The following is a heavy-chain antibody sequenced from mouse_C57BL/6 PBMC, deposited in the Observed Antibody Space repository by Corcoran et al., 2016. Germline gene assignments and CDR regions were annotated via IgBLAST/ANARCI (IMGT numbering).Heavy chain of an antibody. J-gene: IGHJ2*01. CDR2: INTYSGVP. Sequence: QIQLVESGPELTKPGETVKISSKASGYTFATYGVRCVKQARGKGLKRIGGINTYSGVPTYADDFKGRFAFSLETSASTAYLQINNLKNEDTATYFCARAPLCFVDNWGQSTTLAVS. V-gene: IGHV9-3*01. CDR3: ARAPLCFVDN. D-gene: IGHD2-3*01. CDR1: GYTFATYG.